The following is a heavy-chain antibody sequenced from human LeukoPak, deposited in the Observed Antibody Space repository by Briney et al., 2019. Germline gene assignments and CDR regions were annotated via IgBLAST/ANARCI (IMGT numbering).Heavy chain of an antibody. CDR2: TYYRSKWYN. V-gene: IGHV6-1*01. Sequence: SQTLSVTCAISGDSVSSNSGAWNWIRQSPSRGLEWLGRTYYRSKWYNDYAVPMKGRITINPDTSKKQFSLQLNSVTPDDTAVYYCARDVGSSGWYTCDYWGQGTLVTVSS. CDR3: ARDVGSSGWYTCDY. CDR1: GDSVSSNSGA. J-gene: IGHJ4*02. D-gene: IGHD6-19*01.